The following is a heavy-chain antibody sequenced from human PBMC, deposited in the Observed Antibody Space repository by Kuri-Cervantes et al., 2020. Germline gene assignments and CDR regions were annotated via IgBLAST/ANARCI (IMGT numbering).Heavy chain of an antibody. D-gene: IGHD3-9*01. CDR3: AREPALTGYFY. CDR1: GGSISSYY. Sequence: GSLRLSCTVSGGSISSYYWSWIRQPPGKGLEWIGYIYYSGSTNYNPSLKSRVTISVDTSKNQFSLKLSSVTAADTAVYYCAREPALTGYFYWGQGTLVTVSS. V-gene: IGHV4-59*12. CDR2: IYYSGST. J-gene: IGHJ4*02.